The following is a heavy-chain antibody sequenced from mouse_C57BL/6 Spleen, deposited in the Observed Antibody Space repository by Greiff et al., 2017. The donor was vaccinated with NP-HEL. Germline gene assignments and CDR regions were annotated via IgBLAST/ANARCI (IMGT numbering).Heavy chain of an antibody. CDR2: IWTGGGT. V-gene: IGHV2-9-1*01. J-gene: IGHJ4*01. CDR1: GFSLTSYA. D-gene: IGHD2-4*01. CDR3: ARNSIYYDYDGAMDY. Sequence: VHLVESGPGLVAPSQSLSITCTVSGFSLTSYAISWVRQPPGKGLEWLGVIWTGGGTNYNSALKSRLSISKDNSKSQVFLKMNSLQTDDTARYYCARNSIYYDYDGAMDYWGQGTSVTVSS.